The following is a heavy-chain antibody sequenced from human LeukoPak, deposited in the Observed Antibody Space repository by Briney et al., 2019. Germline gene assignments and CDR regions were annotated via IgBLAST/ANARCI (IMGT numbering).Heavy chain of an antibody. CDR1: GGSISRSSYY. V-gene: IGHV4-39*07. CDR2: IYYSGST. CDR3: ARDRRSGSYSD. D-gene: IGHD1-26*01. J-gene: IGHJ4*02. Sequence: TPSETLSLTCTVSGGSISRSSYYWGWIRQPPGKGLEWIGSIYYSGSTYYNPSLKSRVTISVDTSKNQFSLKLSSVTAADTAVYYCARDRRSGSYSDWGQGTLVTVSS.